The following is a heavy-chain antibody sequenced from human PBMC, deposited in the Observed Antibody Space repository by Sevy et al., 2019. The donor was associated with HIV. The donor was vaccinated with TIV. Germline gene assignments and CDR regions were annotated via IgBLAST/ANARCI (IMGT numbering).Heavy chain of an antibody. D-gene: IGHD4-17*01. CDR3: ARDGGTVTSPGCFDI. V-gene: IGHV4-30-2*01. CDR2: IFHTGNT. CDR1: GDSLSSGAYS. J-gene: IGHJ3*02. Sequence: SETLSLTCAVSGDSLSSGAYSWNWIRQPPGKALEWIGYIFHTGNTYYNSSLRSRVTISVDTSKNQFSLKMTSVTAADMAVYYCARDGGTVTSPGCFDIWGQGTMVTVSS.